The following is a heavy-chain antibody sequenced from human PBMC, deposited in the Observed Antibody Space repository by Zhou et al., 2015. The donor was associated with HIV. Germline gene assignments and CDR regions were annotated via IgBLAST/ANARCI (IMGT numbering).Heavy chain of an antibody. V-gene: IGHV1-69*01. CDR3: ASGGYSGYDGGPYYYYGMDV. J-gene: IGHJ6*02. D-gene: IGHD5-12*01. Sequence: QVQLVQSGAEVKKPGSSVKVSCKASGGTFSSYAISWVRQAPGQGLEWMGGIIPIFGTANYAQKFQGRVTITADESTSTAYMELSSLRSEDTAVYYCASGGYSGYDGGPYYYYGMDVWGQGTTVTVSS. CDR2: IIPIFGTA. CDR1: GGTFSSYA.